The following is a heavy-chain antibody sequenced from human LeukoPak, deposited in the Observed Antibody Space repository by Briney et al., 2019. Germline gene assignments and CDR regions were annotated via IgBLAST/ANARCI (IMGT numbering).Heavy chain of an antibody. V-gene: IGHV1-69*01. Sequence: SGKVSCKASGGTFSSYAISWVRQAPGQGLEWMGGIIPIFGTANYAQKFHSRVTITADESTSTAYMELSSLRSEDTAVYYCASSEQQLVDYYFDYWGQGTLVTVSS. CDR3: ASSEQQLVDYYFDY. CDR1: GGTFSSYA. CDR2: IIPIFGTA. D-gene: IGHD6-13*01. J-gene: IGHJ4*02.